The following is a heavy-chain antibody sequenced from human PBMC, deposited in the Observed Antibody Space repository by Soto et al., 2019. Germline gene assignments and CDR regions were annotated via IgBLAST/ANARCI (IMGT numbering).Heavy chain of an antibody. D-gene: IGHD1-26*01. CDR3: AKSSKWEPERPRFDY. V-gene: IGHV3-23*01. J-gene: IGHJ4*02. CDR2: ISGSGGST. CDR1: GFTFSSYA. Sequence: GGSLRLSCAASGFTFSSYAMSWVRQAPGKGLEWVSAISGSGGSTYYADSVKGRFTISRDNSKNTLYLQMNSLRAEDTAVYYCAKSSKWEPERPRFDYWGQGTLVTVSS.